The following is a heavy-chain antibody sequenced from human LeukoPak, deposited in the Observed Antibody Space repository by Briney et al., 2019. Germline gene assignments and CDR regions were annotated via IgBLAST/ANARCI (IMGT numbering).Heavy chain of an antibody. CDR3: ARDLKRLTSGWITAAAGDY. CDR2: ISAYNGNT. V-gene: IGHV1-18*01. J-gene: IGHJ4*02. D-gene: IGHD6-19*01. CDR1: GYTFTSYG. Sequence: WASVKVSCKASGYTFTSYGISWVRQPPGQGLEWMGWISAYNGNTNYAQKLQGRVTMTTDTSTSTAYMELRSLRSDDTAVYYCARDLKRLTSGWITAAAGDYWGQGTLVTVSS.